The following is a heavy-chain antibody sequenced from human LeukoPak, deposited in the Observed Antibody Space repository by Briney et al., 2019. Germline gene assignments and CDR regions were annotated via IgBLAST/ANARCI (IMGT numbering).Heavy chain of an antibody. CDR3: ARDFASDY. J-gene: IGHJ4*02. CDR1: GFTFSSYA. Sequence: GGSLRLSCAASGFTFSSYAMHWVRQAPGKGLEWVAIISYDGNKKYYADSAKGRFTISRDNSKNTLYLQMNSLRAEDTAVYYCARDFASDYWGQGTLVTVSS. V-gene: IGHV3-30-3*01. CDR2: ISYDGNKK.